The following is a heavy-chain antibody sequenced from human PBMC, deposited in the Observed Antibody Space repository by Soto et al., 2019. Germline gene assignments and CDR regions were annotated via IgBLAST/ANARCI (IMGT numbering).Heavy chain of an antibody. CDR2: IGAADDP. CDR1: GFTFSAYD. J-gene: IGHJ6*02. CDR3: ARAYSGRLPRRADYYFAMDV. V-gene: IGHV3-13*05. Sequence: PAGSLRLSCAASGFTFSAYDMHWVRQTTGKGLEWVSAIGAADDPYYLGSVKGRFTISRENAKNSLYLQMNSLRAEDTAVYYCARAYSGRLPRRADYYFAMDVWGQGTTVTVSS. D-gene: IGHD2-15*01.